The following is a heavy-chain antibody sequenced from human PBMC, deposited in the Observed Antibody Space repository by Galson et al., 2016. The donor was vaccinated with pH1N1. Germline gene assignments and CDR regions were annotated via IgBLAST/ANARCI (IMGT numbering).Heavy chain of an antibody. CDR2: IYWADAK. Sequence: PALVKPTQTVTLTCTFSGFSLTTREVGVGWFRQPPGKALEWLALIYWADAKRYSPSLRTRLTITNDTSDDQVVLTMTSMDPVDTATYFCAHREMLRGAPVFGYWGQGTLVTVSS. CDR3: AHREMLRGAPVFGY. V-gene: IGHV2-5*02. CDR1: GFSLTTREVG. J-gene: IGHJ4*02. D-gene: IGHD3-10*01.